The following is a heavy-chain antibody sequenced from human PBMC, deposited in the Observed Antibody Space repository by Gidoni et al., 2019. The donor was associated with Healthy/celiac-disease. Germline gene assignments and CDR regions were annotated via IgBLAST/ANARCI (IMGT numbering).Heavy chain of an antibody. CDR3: ARSSGYCSGGSCYDDYNWFDP. CDR2: VYYSGST. Sequence: QLQLQESGPGLVKPSETLSLTCTVSGCSISSSNYYWGWLRQPPGKGLEWIGRVYYSGSTYYNPSLKSRITISVDTSKNQFSLKVSSVTAADTAVYYCARSSGYCSGGSCYDDYNWFDPWGQGTLVTVSS. V-gene: IGHV4-39*01. J-gene: IGHJ5*02. CDR1: GCSISSSNYY. D-gene: IGHD2-15*01.